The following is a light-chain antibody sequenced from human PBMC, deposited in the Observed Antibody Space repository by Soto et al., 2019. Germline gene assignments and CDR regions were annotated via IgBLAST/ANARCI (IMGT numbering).Light chain of an antibody. CDR2: DVS. J-gene: IGLJ1*01. CDR1: SSDVGGYNY. V-gene: IGLV2-11*01. CDR3: CSYGGSYTYV. Sequence: QSALTQPRSVSGSPGQSVTISCTGTSSDVGGYNYVSWYQQHPDKAPKFMIYDVSKRPSGVPDRFSGSKSGNTASLTISGLQAEDEADYYCCSYGGSYTYVFGTGTKVTVL.